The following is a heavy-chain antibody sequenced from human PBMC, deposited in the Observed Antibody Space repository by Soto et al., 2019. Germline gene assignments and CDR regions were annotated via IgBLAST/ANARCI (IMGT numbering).Heavy chain of an antibody. J-gene: IGHJ4*02. V-gene: IGHV3-23*01. Sequence: DVQLLESGGGLVQPGGSLRLSCAASGFTFNAYAMTWVRQAPGKGLEWVSAIGGSGGNRYYAGSVRGRFTISRDNSKDTVALQVNSLRVEDTAVYYCARVASDYINSVDHWGQGILVSVSS. CDR2: IGGSGGNR. CDR3: ARVASDYINSVDH. D-gene: IGHD4-4*01. CDR1: GFTFNAYA.